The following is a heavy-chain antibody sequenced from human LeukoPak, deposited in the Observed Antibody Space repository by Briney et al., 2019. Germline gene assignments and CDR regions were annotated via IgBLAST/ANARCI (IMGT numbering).Heavy chain of an antibody. V-gene: IGHV4-34*01. Sequence: SETLSLTCAVYGGSFSGYYWSWIRQPPGKGLEWIGEINHSGSTNYNPSLKSRVTISVDTSKNQFSLKLSSVTAADTAVYYCARGLLWFGESKPYYFDYWGQGILVTVSS. CDR2: INHSGST. CDR1: GGSFSGYY. J-gene: IGHJ4*02. D-gene: IGHD3-10*01. CDR3: ARGLLWFGESKPYYFDY.